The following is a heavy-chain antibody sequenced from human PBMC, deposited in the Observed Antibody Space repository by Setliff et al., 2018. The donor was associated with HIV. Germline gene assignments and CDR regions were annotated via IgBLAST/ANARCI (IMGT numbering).Heavy chain of an antibody. J-gene: IGHJ6*03. CDR2: IWDDGSNK. V-gene: IGHV3-33*01. CDR1: GFGFSRYA. CDR3: ARDRVELFWDGELNYMDV. Sequence: GGSLRLSCATSGFGFSRYAMHWVRQAPGKGLEWVAVIWDDGSNKYYADSVKGRFTIFRDNSKNTLYLQMNSLRAEDTAVYYCARDRVELFWDGELNYMDVWGNGTTDTVSS. D-gene: IGHD3-10*01.